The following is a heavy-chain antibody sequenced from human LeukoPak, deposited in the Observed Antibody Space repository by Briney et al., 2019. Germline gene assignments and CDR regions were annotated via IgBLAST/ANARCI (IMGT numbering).Heavy chain of an antibody. CDR2: INPNSGGT. CDR3: ARRSSSWYDFDY. J-gene: IGHJ4*02. Sequence: ASVKVSCKASGYTFTGYYIHWVRQAPGQGLEWMGWINPNSGGTNYAQKFQGRVTMTRDTSISTAYMELSRLRSDDTAVYYCARRSSSWYDFDYWGQGTLVSVSS. D-gene: IGHD6-13*01. CDR1: GYTFTGYY. V-gene: IGHV1-2*02.